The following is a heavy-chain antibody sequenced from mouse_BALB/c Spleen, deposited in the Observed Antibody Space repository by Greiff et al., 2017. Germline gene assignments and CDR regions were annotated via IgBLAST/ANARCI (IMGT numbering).Heavy chain of an antibody. CDR2: IDPENGNT. V-gene: IGHV14-1*02. D-gene: IGHD1-1*01. CDR3: ARSGYYGSSYWFAY. CDR1: GFNIKDYY. Sequence: EVQLQQSGAELVRPGALVKLSCKASGFNIKDYYMHWVKQRPEQGLEWIGWIDPENGNTIYDPKFQGKASITADTSSNTAYLQLSSLTSEDTAVYYCARSGYYGSSYWFAYWGQGTLVTVSA. J-gene: IGHJ3*01.